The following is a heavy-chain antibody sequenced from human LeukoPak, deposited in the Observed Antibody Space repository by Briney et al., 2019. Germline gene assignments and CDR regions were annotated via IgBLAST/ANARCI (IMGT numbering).Heavy chain of an antibody. Sequence: SETLSLTCTVSGGSISSYYWSWIRQSPGKGLEWRGYIYYSGSTNYNPSLKSRVTISVDTSKNQFSLKLSSVTAADTAVYYCARLYYSKTTGYYYYYMDVWGKGPTVTVSS. D-gene: IGHD4-11*01. CDR1: GGSISSYY. J-gene: IGHJ6*03. CDR3: ARLYYSKTTGYYYYYMDV. CDR2: IYYSGST. V-gene: IGHV4-59*01.